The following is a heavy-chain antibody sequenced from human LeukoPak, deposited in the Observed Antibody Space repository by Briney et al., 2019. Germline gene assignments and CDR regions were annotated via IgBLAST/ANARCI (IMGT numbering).Heavy chain of an antibody. J-gene: IGHJ2*01. V-gene: IGHV4-61*08. D-gene: IGHD6-19*01. Sequence: SQTLSLTCTVSGGSISSGDYYWSWIRQPPGKGLEWIGYVHYSGSTSYNPSLKSRLTMSVDTSKNQFSLKLSSVTAAETAVYYCARGLSSGYWYFDLWGRGTLVTVSS. CDR1: GGSISSGDYY. CDR2: VHYSGST. CDR3: ARGLSSGYWYFDL.